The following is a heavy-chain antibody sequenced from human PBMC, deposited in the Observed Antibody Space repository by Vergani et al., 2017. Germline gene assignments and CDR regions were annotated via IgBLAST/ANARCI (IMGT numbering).Heavy chain of an antibody. CDR2: IHYSENT. CDR1: FDSIRNLY. D-gene: IGHD6-19*01. J-gene: IGHJ5*02. V-gene: IGHV4-59*11. Sequence: QVQLQESGPGLVKSSETLSLTCSVSFDSIRNLYCTWIRQPPGKGLEWIGSIHYSENTNYNPSLETRVTISLDTSKNQFSLTLTSVTAAETAVYYCASDTHSGQRADRWGQGILVTVTS. CDR3: ASDTHSGQRADR.